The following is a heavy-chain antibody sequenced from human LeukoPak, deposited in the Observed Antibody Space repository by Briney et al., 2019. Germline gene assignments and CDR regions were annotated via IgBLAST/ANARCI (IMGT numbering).Heavy chain of an antibody. CDR2: IYYSGST. J-gene: IGHJ4*02. V-gene: IGHV4-59*01. D-gene: IGHD3-16*01. Sequence: SETLSLTCTVSGGSISSYYWSWVRQTPGKGLEWIGYIYYSGSTNYNPSLKSRVSISVDTSKSQFSLSLTSVTTADTAVYYCARADGPFGYFDYWGQGSLVTVSS. CDR3: ARADGPFGYFDY. CDR1: GGSISSYY.